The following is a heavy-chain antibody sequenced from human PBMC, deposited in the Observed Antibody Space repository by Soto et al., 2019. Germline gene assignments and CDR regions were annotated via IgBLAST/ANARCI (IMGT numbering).Heavy chain of an antibody. CDR3: ARVPTGKYGVWNY. V-gene: IGHV3-74*01. Sequence: EEQLVESGGGLVQPRGSLRLSCAASGFTFSSYWMHWVRQAPGKGLVWVSRINPGGSITAYADSVKGRFTISRDNAKNTLYLQMNSLRGDDTAVYYCARVPTGKYGVWNYWGQGTLVTVSS. CDR1: GFTFSSYW. D-gene: IGHD2-8*01. CDR2: INPGGSIT. J-gene: IGHJ4*02.